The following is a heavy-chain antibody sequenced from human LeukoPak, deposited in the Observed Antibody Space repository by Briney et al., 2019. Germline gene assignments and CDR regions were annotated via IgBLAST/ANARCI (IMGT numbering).Heavy chain of an antibody. CDR2: INPNSGGT. V-gene: IGHV1-2*02. CDR1: GYTFTGYY. J-gene: IGHJ1*01. D-gene: IGHD1-26*01. CDR3: ARGGLRGSYYEYFHH. Sequence: ASVKVSCKASGYTFTGYYMHRVRQAPGQGLEWMGWINPNSGGTNSAQKFQGRVTMTRDTSISTAYMELSRLRSDDTAVYYCARGGLRGSYYEYFHHWGQGTLVSVSS.